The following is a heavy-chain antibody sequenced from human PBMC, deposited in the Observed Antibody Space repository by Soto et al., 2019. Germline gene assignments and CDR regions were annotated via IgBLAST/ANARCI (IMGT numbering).Heavy chain of an antibody. D-gene: IGHD3-10*01. CDR3: ARHQYYYLEVAYGMDV. J-gene: IGHJ6*02. Sequence: EVQLVQSGAEVKKPGESLRISCKGSGYSFTSYWISWVRQMPGKGLEWMGRIDPSDSYTNYSPSFQGHVTISADKSIXXAYLQWSSLKASDTTMYYCARHQYYYLEVAYGMDVWGQGTTVTVSS. V-gene: IGHV5-10-1*01. CDR1: GYSFTSYW. CDR2: IDPSDSYT.